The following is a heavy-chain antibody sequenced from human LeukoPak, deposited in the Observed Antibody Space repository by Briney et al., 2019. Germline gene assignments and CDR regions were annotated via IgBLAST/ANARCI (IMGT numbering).Heavy chain of an antibody. D-gene: IGHD6-6*01. CDR2: IYYSGST. CDR1: GGSISSSSYY. V-gene: IGHV4-39*01. CDR3: ARRGRAARARNYFDY. Sequence: ASETLSLTCTVSGGSISSSSYYWGWIRQPPGKGLKWIGSIYYSGSTYYNPSLKSRVTISVDTSKNQFSLKLSSVTAADTAVYYCARRGRAARARNYFDYWGQGTLATVSS. J-gene: IGHJ4*02.